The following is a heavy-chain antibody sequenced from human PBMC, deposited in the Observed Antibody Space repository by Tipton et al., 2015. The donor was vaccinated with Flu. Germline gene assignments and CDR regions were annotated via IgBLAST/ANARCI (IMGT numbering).Heavy chain of an antibody. Sequence: TLSLTCAVYGGSFSSHYWSWIRQPPGKGREWIGEINPSGSTNYNPSLKSRVTISGDTSKNQVSLKLSSVTAADTAVYYCAAHCSGGSCSHAFDIWGQGTMVTVSS. V-gene: IGHV4-34*01. CDR2: INPSGST. CDR3: AAHCSGGSCSHAFDI. D-gene: IGHD2-15*01. J-gene: IGHJ3*02. CDR1: GGSFSSHY.